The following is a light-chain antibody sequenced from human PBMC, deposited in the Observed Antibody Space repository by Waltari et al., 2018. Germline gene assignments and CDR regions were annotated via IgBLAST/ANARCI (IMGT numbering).Light chain of an antibody. CDR1: QSVGRT. V-gene: IGKV3-20*01. CDR2: GAS. J-gene: IGKJ1*01. CDR3: QHYLRLPVA. Sequence: EIVLTQSPGTLSLSPGERAIVSCRASQSVGRTLAWYQQKPGQPPRLRIYGASNRATGIPDRFIGSGSRTEFSLTISGLEPVDSAVYYCQHYLRLPVAFGQGTKVEIK.